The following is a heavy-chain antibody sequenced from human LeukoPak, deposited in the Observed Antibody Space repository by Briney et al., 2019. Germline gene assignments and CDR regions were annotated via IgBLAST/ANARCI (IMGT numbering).Heavy chain of an antibody. D-gene: IGHD2-21*02. CDR3: AKDWRDDSKCHGDCLDS. Sequence: PGGSLRLSCAASGFTFSTYAITWVRQAPGKGLEWISTITSSGSTYYTNSLKGRFTISRDNSKNTLSLQMNSLRAEDTAVYFCAKDWRDDSKCHGDCLDSWGQGTLVTVSS. V-gene: IGHV3-23*01. CDR2: ITSSGST. CDR1: GFTFSTYA. J-gene: IGHJ4*02.